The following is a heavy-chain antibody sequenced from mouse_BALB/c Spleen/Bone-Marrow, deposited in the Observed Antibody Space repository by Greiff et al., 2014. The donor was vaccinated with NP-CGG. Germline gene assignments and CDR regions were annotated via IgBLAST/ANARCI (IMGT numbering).Heavy chain of an antibody. V-gene: IGHV14-3*02. CDR3: ASYYYGSSAFAY. Sequence: EVQLQQSGAELVKPGASVKLSCTASGFNIKDTYMHWVKQRPEQGLEWIGRIDPANGNTKYDPKFQGKATITADTSSNTAYLQLSSMTSADAAVDYCASYYYGSSAFAYWGQGTLVTVSA. D-gene: IGHD1-1*01. J-gene: IGHJ3*01. CDR2: IDPANGNT. CDR1: GFNIKDTY.